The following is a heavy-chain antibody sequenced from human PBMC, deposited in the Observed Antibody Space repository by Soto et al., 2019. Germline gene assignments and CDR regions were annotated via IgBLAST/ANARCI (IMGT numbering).Heavy chain of an antibody. V-gene: IGHV4-30-4*08. Sequence: SETLSLTCSVSGGSISRGAYFWTWIRQFPGKGLEWIAYISYTGATYYNPSLKSRVTILADTSKNQFSLILSSVSAADTAVYYCARDAIRGSAAMKTYWGLGTLVTVSS. CDR2: ISYTGAT. CDR3: ARDAIRGSAAMKTY. CDR1: GGSISRGAYF. J-gene: IGHJ4*02.